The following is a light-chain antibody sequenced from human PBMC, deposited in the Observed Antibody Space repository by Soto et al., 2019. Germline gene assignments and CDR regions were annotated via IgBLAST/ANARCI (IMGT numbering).Light chain of an antibody. V-gene: IGKV3-15*01. Sequence: EIVMTQSPATLSVSPGERATLSCRASQSVSSNLAWYQQNPGQAPRLLIYGASPRATGIPARFSGSGSGTEFTLTISSLQSEDFAVHYGQQAGTFGPGTKVDIK. CDR3: QQAGT. J-gene: IGKJ3*01. CDR2: GAS. CDR1: QSVSSN.